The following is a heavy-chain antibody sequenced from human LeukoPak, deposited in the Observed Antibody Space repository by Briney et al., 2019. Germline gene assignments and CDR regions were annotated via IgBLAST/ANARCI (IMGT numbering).Heavy chain of an antibody. CDR1: GFTFSSYA. Sequence: PGGSLRLSCAASGFTFSSYAMSWVRQAPGKGLEWVANIKQDGSEKYYVDSVKGRFTISRDNAKNSLYLQMNSLRAEDTAVYYCARMYSGSNFDYWGQGTLVTVSS. CDR3: ARMYSGSNFDY. J-gene: IGHJ4*02. D-gene: IGHD1-26*01. V-gene: IGHV3-7*01. CDR2: IKQDGSEK.